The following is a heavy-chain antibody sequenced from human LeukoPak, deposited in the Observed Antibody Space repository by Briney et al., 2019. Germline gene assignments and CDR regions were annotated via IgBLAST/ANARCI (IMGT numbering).Heavy chain of an antibody. CDR3: AAPPSSLRFLEWLPPHDAFDI. D-gene: IGHD3-3*01. V-gene: IGHV3-30-3*01. CDR1: GFTFSSYA. CDR2: ISYDGSNK. J-gene: IGHJ3*02. Sequence: PGGSLRLSCAASGFTFSSYAMHWVRRAPGKGLEWVAVISYDGSNKYYADSVKGRFTISRDNYKNTLYLQMNSLRAEDTAVYYCAAPPSSLRFLEWLPPHDAFDIWGQGTMVTVSS.